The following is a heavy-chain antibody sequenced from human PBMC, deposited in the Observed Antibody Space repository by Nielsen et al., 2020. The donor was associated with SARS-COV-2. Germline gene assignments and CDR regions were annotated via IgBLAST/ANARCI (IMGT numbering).Heavy chain of an antibody. CDR3: ASFSAIYGMDV. D-gene: IGHD2/OR15-2a*01. V-gene: IGHV3-53*01. Sequence: GESLKISCAASGFTFSSYAMSWVRQAPGKGLEWVSVIYSGGSTYYADSVKGRFTISRDNSKNTLYLQMNSLRAEDTAVYYCASFSAIYGMDVWGQGTTVTVSS. CDR1: GFTFSSYA. CDR2: IYSGGST. J-gene: IGHJ6*02.